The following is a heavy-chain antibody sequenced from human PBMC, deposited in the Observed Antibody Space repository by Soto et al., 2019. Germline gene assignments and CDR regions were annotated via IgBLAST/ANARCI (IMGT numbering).Heavy chain of an antibody. Sequence: PSETLSLTCAVSGGSISSGGYSWSWIRQPPGKGLEWIGYIYHSVSTYYNPSLKSQVTISVDRSKNQFSLKLSSVTAADTAVYYCARGPPFGYWGQGTLVTAPQ. CDR2: IYHSVST. V-gene: IGHV4-30-2*01. CDR1: GGSISSGGYS. J-gene: IGHJ4*02. CDR3: ARGPPFGY.